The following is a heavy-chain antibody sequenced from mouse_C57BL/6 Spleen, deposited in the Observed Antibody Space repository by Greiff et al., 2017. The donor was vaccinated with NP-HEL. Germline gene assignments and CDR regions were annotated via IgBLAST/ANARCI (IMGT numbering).Heavy chain of an antibody. J-gene: IGHJ4*01. CDR1: GFTFSSYT. CDR3: ARGLGNYVNYAMDY. CDR2: ISGGGGNT. V-gene: IGHV5-9*01. D-gene: IGHD2-1*01. Sequence: EVQVVESGGGLVKPGGSLKLSCAASGFTFSSYTMSWVRQTPEKRLEWVATISGGGGNTYYPDSVKGRFTISRDNAKNTLYLQMSSLRSEDTALYYCARGLGNYVNYAMDYWGQGTSVTVSS.